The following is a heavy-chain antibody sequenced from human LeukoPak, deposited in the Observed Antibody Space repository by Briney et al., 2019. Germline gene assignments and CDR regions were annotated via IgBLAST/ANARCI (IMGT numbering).Heavy chain of an antibody. V-gene: IGHV1-2*02. Sequence: APVKVSCKASGYTFTGYYMHWVRQAPGQGLEWMGWINPNSGGTNYAQKFQGRVTMTRDTSISTAYMELSRLRSDDTAVYYCARLKEQWLRFNYYYYMDVWGKGTTVTVSS. CDR2: INPNSGGT. CDR3: ARLKEQWLRFNYYYYMDV. D-gene: IGHD5-12*01. J-gene: IGHJ6*03. CDR1: GYTFTGYY.